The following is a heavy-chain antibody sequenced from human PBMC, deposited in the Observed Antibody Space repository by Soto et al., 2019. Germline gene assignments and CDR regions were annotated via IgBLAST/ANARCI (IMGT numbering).Heavy chain of an antibody. J-gene: IGHJ4*02. CDR3: TRHRGRRYYDGRGYYYSAY. CDR2: IIPIFGTA. V-gene: IGHV1-69*01. Sequence: QVQLVQSGAEVKKPGSSVKVSCKASGGTFSSYAISWVRQAPGQGLEWMGGIIPIFGTANYEQKLQGRVTVTADESTRTASMELSSLRSEDTAVYYCTRHRGRRYYDGRGYYYSAYWGQGTLVTVSS. D-gene: IGHD3-22*01. CDR1: GGTFSSYA.